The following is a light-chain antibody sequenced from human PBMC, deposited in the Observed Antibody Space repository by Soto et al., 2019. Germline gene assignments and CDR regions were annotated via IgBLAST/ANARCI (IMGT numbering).Light chain of an antibody. V-gene: IGLV1-51*01. CDR1: SANIGSNY. Sequence: QSVLTQPPSVSAAPGQKVSISCSGSSANIGSNYVSWYQHLPGSAPKLVIYDSDKRPSEIPDRFSASKSGTSATLDITGLQTGDEADYYCGAWDGSLSVVIFGGGTKVTVL. CDR3: GAWDGSLSVVI. J-gene: IGLJ2*01. CDR2: DSD.